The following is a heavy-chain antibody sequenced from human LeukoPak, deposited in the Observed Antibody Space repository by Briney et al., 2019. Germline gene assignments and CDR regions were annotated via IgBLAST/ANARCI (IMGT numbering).Heavy chain of an antibody. CDR2: MSPNSGNS. Sequence: ASVKVSCKASGYTFTSYDIHWVRQATGQGLEWMGWMSPNSGNSGYAQKFQGRVTITMNTSVGTAYMELSSLRSEDTAVYYCARGLDYGDPLDYWGQGTLVTVSS. CDR3: ARGLDYGDPLDY. J-gene: IGHJ4*02. V-gene: IGHV1-8*03. D-gene: IGHD4-17*01. CDR1: GYTFTSYD.